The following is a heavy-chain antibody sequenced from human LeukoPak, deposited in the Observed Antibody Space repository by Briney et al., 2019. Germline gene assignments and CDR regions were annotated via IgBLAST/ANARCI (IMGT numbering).Heavy chain of an antibody. D-gene: IGHD6-19*01. Sequence: SETLSLTCTVSGGSISSYYWSWIRQPPGKGLEWIGYIYYSGSTNYNPSLKSRVTISVDTSKNQFSLKLSSVTAAETAVYYCARDLITVAGTDYGMEVWGQGTTVTVSS. V-gene: IGHV4-59*01. J-gene: IGHJ6*02. CDR2: IYYSGST. CDR3: ARDLITVAGTDYGMEV. CDR1: GGSISSYY.